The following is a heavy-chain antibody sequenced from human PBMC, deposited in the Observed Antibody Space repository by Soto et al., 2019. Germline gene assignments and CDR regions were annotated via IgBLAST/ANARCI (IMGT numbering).Heavy chain of an antibody. CDR1: GGTFSSYA. V-gene: IGHV1-69*12. CDR2: IIPIFGTA. Sequence: QVQLVQSGAEVKKPGSSVKVSCKASGGTFSSYAISWVRQAPGQGLEWMGGIIPIFGTANYAQKFQGRVTITADESXXTAYMELSSLRSEDTAVYYCARDLAYGDYSYYFDYWGQGTLVTVSS. D-gene: IGHD4-17*01. J-gene: IGHJ4*02. CDR3: ARDLAYGDYSYYFDY.